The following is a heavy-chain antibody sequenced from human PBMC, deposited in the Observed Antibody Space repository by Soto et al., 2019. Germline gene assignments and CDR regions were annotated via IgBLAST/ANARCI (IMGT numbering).Heavy chain of an antibody. V-gene: IGHV4-31*03. D-gene: IGHD2-15*01. J-gene: IGHJ4*02. CDR1: GGSISSGGYY. Sequence: PSETLSLTCTVSGGSISSGGYYWSWIRQHPGKGLEWIGYIYYSGSTYYNPSLKSRVTISVDTSKNQFSLKLSSVTAADTAVYYCARGSGGVAADFDYWGQGTLVTVSS. CDR3: ARGSGGVAADFDY. CDR2: IYYSGST.